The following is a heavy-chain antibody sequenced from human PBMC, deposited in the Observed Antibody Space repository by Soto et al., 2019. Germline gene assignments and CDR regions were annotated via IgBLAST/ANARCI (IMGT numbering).Heavy chain of an antibody. Sequence: GGSLRLSCAASGFTFSNAWMSWVRQAPGKGLEWVGRIKSKTDGGTTDYAAPVKGRFTISRDDSKNTLYLQMNSLKTEDTAVYYCTTVLRYFDWLLFDYFDYWGQGTLVTVSS. CDR2: IKSKTDGGTT. V-gene: IGHV3-15*01. D-gene: IGHD3-9*01. J-gene: IGHJ4*02. CDR1: GFTFSNAW. CDR3: TTVLRYFDWLLFDYFDY.